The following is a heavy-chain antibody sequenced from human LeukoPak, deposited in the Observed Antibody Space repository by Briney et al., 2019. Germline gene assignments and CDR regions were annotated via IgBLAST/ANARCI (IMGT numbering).Heavy chain of an antibody. CDR3: ASPSGSSWYSKYYFVH. V-gene: IGHV1-2*02. D-gene: IGHD6-13*01. Sequence: ASVKVSCKVSGYTLTELSMHWIRQAPGQGLEWMGWINPNSGATNYAQKFQDRVTMTRDTSTSTLYLELNRLRSDDTAVYYCASPSGSSWYSKYYFVHWGLGTLVTVSS. CDR2: INPNSGAT. CDR1: GYTLTELS. J-gene: IGHJ4*02.